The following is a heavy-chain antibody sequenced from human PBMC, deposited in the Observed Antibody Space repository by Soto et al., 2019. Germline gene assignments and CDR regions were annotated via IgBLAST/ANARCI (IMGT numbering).Heavy chain of an antibody. CDR3: VQDWTGNSCPCMVV. CDR2: ISSSGETT. Sequence: EVQLLESGGGLVQPGGSLRLSCAASGFTFSSFAMTWVRQAPGEGLEWVSSISSSGETTYYSDSVKGRFTISRDISKNMVYLQMTSLRAEDTAVCFCVQDWTGNSCPCMVVWGQGTTVTVSS. J-gene: IGHJ6*02. V-gene: IGHV3-23*01. CDR1: GFTFSSFA. D-gene: IGHD6-13*01.